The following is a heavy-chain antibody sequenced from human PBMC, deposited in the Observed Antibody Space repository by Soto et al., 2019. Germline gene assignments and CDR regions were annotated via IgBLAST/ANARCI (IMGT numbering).Heavy chain of an antibody. CDR1: GFTFSSYA. V-gene: IGHV3-30-3*01. CDR2: ISYDGSNK. D-gene: IGHD1-20*01. J-gene: IGHJ4*02. Sequence: QVQLVESGGGVVQPGRSLRLSCAASGFTFSSYAMRWVRQAPGKGLEWVAVISYDGSNKYYADSVKGRFTISRDNSKNTLYLQMNSLRAEDTAVYYCSTLTHLFDYWGQGTLVTVSS. CDR3: STLTHLFDY.